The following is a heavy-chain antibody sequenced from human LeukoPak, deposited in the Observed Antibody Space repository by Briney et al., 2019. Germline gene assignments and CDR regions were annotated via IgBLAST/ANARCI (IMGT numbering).Heavy chain of an antibody. CDR3: AKPPYYDSSGYPRFGRGPIDY. V-gene: IGHV3-30*18. CDR2: ISYDGSNK. J-gene: IGHJ4*02. Sequence: PGRSLRLSCAASGFTFSSYGMHWVRQAPGKGLEWVAVISYDGSNKYYADSVKGRFTISRDNSKNTLYLQMNSLRAEDTAVYYCAKPPYYDSSGYPRFGRGPIDYWGQGTLVTVSS. CDR1: GFTFSSYG. D-gene: IGHD3-22*01.